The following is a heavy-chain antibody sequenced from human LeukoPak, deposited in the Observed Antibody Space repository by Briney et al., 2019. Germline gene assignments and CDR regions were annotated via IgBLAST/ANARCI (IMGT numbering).Heavy chain of an antibody. V-gene: IGHV1-2*02. D-gene: IGHD3-9*01. CDR3: ARDLKRYFDWLSRSDGMDV. CDR1: GYTFTGYY. J-gene: IGHJ6*02. Sequence: ASVKVSCKASGYTFTGYYMHWVRQAPGQGLEWMGWINPNSGGTNYAQKFQGRVTMTRDTSISTAYMELSRLRSDDTAVYYCARDLKRYFDWLSRSDGMDVWGQGTTVTVSS. CDR2: INPNSGGT.